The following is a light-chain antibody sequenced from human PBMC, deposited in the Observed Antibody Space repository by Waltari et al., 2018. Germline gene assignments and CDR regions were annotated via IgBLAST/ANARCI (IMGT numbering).Light chain of an antibody. CDR3: CSYAGNSIVI. CDR2: EVS. J-gene: IGLJ2*01. V-gene: IGLV2-23*02. Sequence: QSALTQPASVSGSPGQSITISCTGTSNDVGNYNFVSWYQQHPGKAPNLIIYEVSKRPSGISTRFSGSKSGNTASLTISGLQAEDEADYPCCSYAGNSIVIFGGGTKLTVL. CDR1: SNDVGNYNF.